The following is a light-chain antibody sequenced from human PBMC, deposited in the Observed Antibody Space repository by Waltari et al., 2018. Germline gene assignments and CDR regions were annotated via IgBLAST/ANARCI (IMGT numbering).Light chain of an antibody. V-gene: IGKV2-28*01. CDR3: MQARQTPWT. CDR2: LVS. CDR1: QSLLHSSGNTF. J-gene: IGKJ1*01. Sequence: DIVMTQSPLSLLVTPGEPASISCRSSQSLLHSSGNTFLDWYVQTPGQAPQLLIYLVSNRASGVPDRFSGSGSVTDFTLKISRVEAEDVGLYYCMQARQTPWTFGQGTKVEIK.